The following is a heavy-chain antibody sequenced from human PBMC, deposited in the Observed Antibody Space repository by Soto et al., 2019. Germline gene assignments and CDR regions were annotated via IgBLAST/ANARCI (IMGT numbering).Heavy chain of an antibody. D-gene: IGHD1-26*01. CDR1: GYDFTTYW. V-gene: IGHV5-51*01. CDR2: IFPGDSDT. J-gene: IGHJ5*02. CDR3: ARRTVGSSGWFDP. Sequence: GESLKISCKGSGYDFTTYWIGWVRQMPGKGLELMGIIFPGDSDTRYSPSFRGQVSISADKSINTAYLQWSSLKASDTAMYYCARRTVGSSGWFDPWGHGTLVTVSS.